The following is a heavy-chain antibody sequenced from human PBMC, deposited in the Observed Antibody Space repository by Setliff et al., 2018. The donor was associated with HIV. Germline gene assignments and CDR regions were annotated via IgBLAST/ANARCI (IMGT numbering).Heavy chain of an antibody. CDR3: ARGGLGVVGAIDY. CDR1: GGSFSGYY. Sequence: SETLSLTCAVYGGSFSGYYWTWIRQPPERGLEWIGEIIHSGGTNYNRSLKSRVTISVDTSKNQFSLNLSSVTAADTAVYYCARGGLGVVGAIDYWSQGTLVTVSS. D-gene: IGHD2-15*01. CDR2: IIHSGGT. J-gene: IGHJ4*02. V-gene: IGHV4-34*01.